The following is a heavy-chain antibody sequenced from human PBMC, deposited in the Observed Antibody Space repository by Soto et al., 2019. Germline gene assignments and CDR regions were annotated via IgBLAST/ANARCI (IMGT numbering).Heavy chain of an antibody. V-gene: IGHV3-30*18. CDR3: AKDRGIAGRPAGYYFDY. CDR1: GFIFSSYG. CDR2: ISYDESTK. Sequence: QVQLVESGGGVVQPGRSLRLSCAASGFIFSSYGMHWVRQAPGKGLDWVAVISYDESTKYYADSVKGRFTISRDNSKNTLYLQMNRLRAEDTAVYYCAKDRGIAGRPAGYYFDYWGQGTLVTVSS. J-gene: IGHJ4*02. D-gene: IGHD6-6*01.